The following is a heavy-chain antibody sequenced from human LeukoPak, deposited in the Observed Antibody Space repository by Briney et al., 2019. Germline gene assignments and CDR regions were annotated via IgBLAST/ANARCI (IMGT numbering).Heavy chain of an antibody. CDR1: GYTLTELS. CDR3: ATEMYYYDSSGGRGAFDI. CDR2: FDPEDGET. D-gene: IGHD3-22*01. J-gene: IGHJ3*02. V-gene: IGHV1-24*01. Sequence: ASVKVSCKVSGYTLTELSMHWVRQAPGKGLEWMGGFDPEDGETIYAQKFQGRVTMTEDTSTDTAYMELSSLRSEDTAVYYCATEMYYYDSSGGRGAFDIWGQGTMVTVSS.